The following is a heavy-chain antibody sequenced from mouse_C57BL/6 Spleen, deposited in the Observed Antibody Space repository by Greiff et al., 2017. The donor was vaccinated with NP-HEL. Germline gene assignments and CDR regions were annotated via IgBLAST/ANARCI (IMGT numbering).Heavy chain of an antibody. D-gene: IGHD3-3*01. V-gene: IGHV1-61*01. Sequence: QVQLQQPGAELVRPGSSVKLSCKASGFTFTSYWMDWVKQRPGQGLEWIGNIYPSDSETHYNQKFKDKATLTVDKSSSTAYMQLSSLTSEDSAVYYCARGDRGDAMDYWGKGTSVTVSS. CDR3: ARGDRGDAMDY. CDR2: IYPSDSET. J-gene: IGHJ4*01. CDR1: GFTFTSYW.